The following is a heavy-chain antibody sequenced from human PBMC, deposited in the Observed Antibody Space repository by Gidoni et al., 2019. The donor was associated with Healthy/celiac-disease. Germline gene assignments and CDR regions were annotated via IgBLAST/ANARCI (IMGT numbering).Heavy chain of an antibody. Sequence: EVPLVQSGAEVKKPAESLKISCTGSGYSFTSYWIGWVRQMHGKGLEWMGIIYPGESDNRYSPSFQGQVTISADKSISTAYLQWSSLKASDTAMYYCARLAYKQSGWFDYWGQGTLVTVSS. CDR1: GYSFTSYW. V-gene: IGHV5-51*01. J-gene: IGHJ4*02. CDR2: IYPGESDN. D-gene: IGHD6-19*01. CDR3: ARLAYKQSGWFDY.